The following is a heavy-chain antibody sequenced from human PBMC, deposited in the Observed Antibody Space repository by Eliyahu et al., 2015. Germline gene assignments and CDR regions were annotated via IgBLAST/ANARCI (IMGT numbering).Heavy chain of an antibody. V-gene: IGHV3-11*06. CDR3: ARGVVGFGEAAY. D-gene: IGHD3-10*01. J-gene: IGHJ4*02. Sequence: FTISRDNAKNSLYLQMNSLRDEDTAMYYCARGVVGFGEAAYWGQGTLVTVSS.